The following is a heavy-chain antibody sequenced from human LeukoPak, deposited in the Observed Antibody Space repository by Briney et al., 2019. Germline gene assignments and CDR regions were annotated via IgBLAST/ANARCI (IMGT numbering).Heavy chain of an antibody. J-gene: IGHJ4*02. CDR1: GFTFDDYA. V-gene: IGHV3-9*01. CDR2: ISWNSGSI. CDR3: ARDRGWANY. D-gene: IGHD6-19*01. Sequence: GRSLRLSCAASGFTFDDYAMHWVRQAPGKGLEWVSGISWNSGSIGYADSVKGRFTISRDNAKNSLYLQMNSLRAEDTAVYYCARDRGWANYWGQGTLVTVSS.